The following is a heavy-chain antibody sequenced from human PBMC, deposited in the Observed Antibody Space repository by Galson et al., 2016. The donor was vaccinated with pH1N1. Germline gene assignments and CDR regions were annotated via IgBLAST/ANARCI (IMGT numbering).Heavy chain of an antibody. V-gene: IGHV1-3*01. CDR3: ARDDYGRYFDY. CDR1: GYTFTTYL. J-gene: IGHJ4*02. Sequence: SVKVSCKASGYTFTTYLIHWVRQAPGETLEWIGWSNPDNGNTKYSQRFQGRVTFTRDTSATTAYMEMSSLRSEDTAVYYCARDDYGRYFDYWGQGTLVTVSS. D-gene: IGHD3-16*01. CDR2: SNPDNGNT.